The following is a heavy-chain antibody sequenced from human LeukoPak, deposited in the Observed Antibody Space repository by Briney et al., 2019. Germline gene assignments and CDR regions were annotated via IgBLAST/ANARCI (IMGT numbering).Heavy chain of an antibody. CDR3: ARAEYYYGSGSFDL. V-gene: IGHV4-38-2*02. CDR1: GYSISSGYY. D-gene: IGHD3-10*01. CDR2: ICSNGST. Sequence: SETLSLTCTVSGYSISSGYYWGWIRQPPGKRLEWIGHICSNGSTSNNPSLKSRVTISGDTSKNQFSLKLSSLTAADTAVYYCARAEYYYGSGSFDLWGQGTLVTVSS. J-gene: IGHJ4*02.